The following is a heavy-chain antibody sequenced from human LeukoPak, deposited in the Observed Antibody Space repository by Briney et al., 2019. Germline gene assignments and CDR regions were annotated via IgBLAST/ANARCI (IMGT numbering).Heavy chain of an antibody. J-gene: IGHJ4*02. Sequence: PSETLSLTCAVYGGSFSGYYWSWIRQPPGKGLEWIGEINHSGSTNYNPSLKSRVTISVDTSKNQLSLKLSSVTAADTAVYYCARLDALYCSSTSCRNLDYWGQGTLVTVSS. CDR2: INHSGST. CDR1: GGSFSGYY. CDR3: ARLDALYCSSTSCRNLDY. D-gene: IGHD2-2*01. V-gene: IGHV4-34*01.